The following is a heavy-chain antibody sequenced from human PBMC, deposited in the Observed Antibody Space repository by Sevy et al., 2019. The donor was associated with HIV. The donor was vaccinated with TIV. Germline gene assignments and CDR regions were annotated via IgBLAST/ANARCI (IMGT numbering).Heavy chain of an antibody. D-gene: IGHD3-10*01. CDR1: GFTFSNYW. CDR3: ARERRSSGIDY. CDR2: IWYEGINK. V-gene: IGHV3-33*08. Sequence: GGSLRLSCVASGFTFSNYWMSWVRQAPGKGLEWVAIIWYEGINKDYAEPVKGRFTISRDNSKNTLYLQMNSLRVDDTAVYYCARERRSSGIDYWGQGTLVTVSS. J-gene: IGHJ4*01.